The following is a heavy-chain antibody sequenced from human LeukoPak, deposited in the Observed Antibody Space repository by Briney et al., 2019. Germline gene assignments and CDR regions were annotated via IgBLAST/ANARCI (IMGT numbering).Heavy chain of an antibody. CDR3: TTEDYGDYVPDY. Sequence: GGSLRLSCAASGFTFSKAWMSWVRQAPGKGPEWVGQIKSKTDGGTTDYAAPAKGRFTISRDDSKNSLYLLMNSLKTEDTAVYYCTTEDYGDYVPDYWGQGTLVTVSS. D-gene: IGHD4-17*01. CDR2: IKSKTDGGTT. J-gene: IGHJ4*02. V-gene: IGHV3-15*01. CDR1: GFTFSKAW.